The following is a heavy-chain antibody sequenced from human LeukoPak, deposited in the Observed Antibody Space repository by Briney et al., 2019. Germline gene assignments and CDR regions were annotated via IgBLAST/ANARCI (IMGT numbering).Heavy chain of an antibody. D-gene: IGHD6-13*01. CDR2: IWYDGNNK. CDR3: TRSRITAHDAFDI. Sequence: PGTSLRLSCAASGFTFGSYGMHWVRQAPGKGLEWVAAIWYDGNNKFYADSVKGRFTISRDNSRNTLFLQMNSLRAEDMAVYYCTRSRITAHDAFDISGQGTMVTVSS. V-gene: IGHV3-33*01. J-gene: IGHJ3*02. CDR1: GFTFGSYG.